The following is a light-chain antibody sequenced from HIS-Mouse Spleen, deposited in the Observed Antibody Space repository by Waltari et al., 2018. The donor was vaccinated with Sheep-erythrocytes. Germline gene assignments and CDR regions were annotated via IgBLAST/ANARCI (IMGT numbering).Light chain of an antibody. V-gene: IGLV2-11*01. CDR3: CSYAGSYNHV. CDR2: DVS. J-gene: IGLJ1*01. Sequence: QSALTQPRSVSGSPGQSVTISCTGTSSDVGGYNYVSWYQQHPGKAPKLMIYDVSKRPSAVPDRFSGSKSCHTASLTISGLQAEDEADYYCCSYAGSYNHVFATGTKVTVL. CDR1: SSDVGGYNY.